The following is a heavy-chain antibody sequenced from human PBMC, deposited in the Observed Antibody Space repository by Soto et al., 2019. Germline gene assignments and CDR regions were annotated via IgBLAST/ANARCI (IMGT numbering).Heavy chain of an antibody. CDR1: GFTFTDHY. CDR2: IKSGGRNI. CDR3: ARDIRGAN. J-gene: IGHJ4*02. Sequence: QVQLVESGGGLVKPGGSLRLSCTASGFTFTDHYMTWIRQAPGKGLEWVSYIKSGGRNIYYADSGRGRFTISRDNSKNSVYLQMISLRAEDTAIYYCARDIRGANWGQGTLVIVSS. V-gene: IGHV3-11*01. D-gene: IGHD3-10*01.